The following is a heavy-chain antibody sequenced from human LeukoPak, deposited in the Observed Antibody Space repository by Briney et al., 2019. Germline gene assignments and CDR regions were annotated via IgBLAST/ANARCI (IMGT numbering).Heavy chain of an antibody. CDR2: IYYSGNT. CDR3: ARRKAADYRDAFDV. CDR1: GDSISSSGGSY. V-gene: IGHV4-30-2*01. D-gene: IGHD6-13*01. Sequence: SQTLSLTCSVSGDSISSSGGSYWTWIRRPPGKGLEWIGYIYYSGNTYYSPSLKSRVTISMDRSKNQFSLILNSVTAADTAVYYCARRKAADYRDAFDVWGLGTVVTVSS. J-gene: IGHJ3*01.